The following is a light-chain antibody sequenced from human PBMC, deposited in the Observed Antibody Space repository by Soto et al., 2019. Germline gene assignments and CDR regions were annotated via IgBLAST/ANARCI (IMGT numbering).Light chain of an antibody. Sequence: DIQMTQSPPSLSASVGDRVTITCQASEHINNYLNWYQQIPGKAPKLLIYDASNLAAGAPSRFSGSGSGTAFTFAISGLLPDDVATYYCQQYDSLPLTFGGGTKVEIK. V-gene: IGKV1-33*01. CDR2: DAS. CDR3: QQYDSLPLT. CDR1: EHINNY. J-gene: IGKJ4*01.